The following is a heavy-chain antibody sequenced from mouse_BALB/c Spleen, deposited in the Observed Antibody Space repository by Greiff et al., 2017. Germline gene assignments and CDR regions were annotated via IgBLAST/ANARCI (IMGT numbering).Heavy chain of an antibody. D-gene: IGHD2-14*01. Sequence: EVKLMESGGGLVQPGGSLRLSCATSGFTFTDYYMSWVRQPPGKALEWLGFIRNKASGYTTEYSASVKGRFTISRANCKSIIYLQMNTLRAEDVATCYCARAYYRSPWFAYWGQGTMVTVSA. V-gene: IGHV7-3*02. J-gene: IGHJ3*01. CDR1: GFTFTDYY. CDR2: IRNKASGYTT. CDR3: ARAYYRSPWFAY.